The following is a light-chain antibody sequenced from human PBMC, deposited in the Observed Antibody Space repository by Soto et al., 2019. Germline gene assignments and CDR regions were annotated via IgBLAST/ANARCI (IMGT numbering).Light chain of an antibody. V-gene: IGLV1-51*01. Sequence: QAVVTQPPSVSAAPGQKVTITCSGSSSNIGKNYISWYQQLPGTAPKLLIYDSSQRPSGIPDRVSGSKSGTSATLGITGLQTGDEADYYCATWDSSLSAYVFGTGTKLTVL. CDR1: SSNIGKNY. CDR2: DSS. J-gene: IGLJ1*01. CDR3: ATWDSSLSAYV.